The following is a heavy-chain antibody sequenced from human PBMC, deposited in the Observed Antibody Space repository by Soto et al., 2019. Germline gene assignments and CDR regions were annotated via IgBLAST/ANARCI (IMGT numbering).Heavy chain of an antibody. D-gene: IGHD3-3*01. V-gene: IGHV3-23*01. CDR2: LSGSGGST. CDR3: ARDPIFGVVPLDYYYGMDV. CDR1: EFTFSNYV. J-gene: IGHJ6*02. Sequence: GGSLRLSCGAAEFTFSNYVMSWVSQTPGKGLEWVSGLSGSGGSTYYADSVKGRFTISRDNSKNTLYLQMNSLRAEDTAVYYCARDPIFGVVPLDYYYGMDVWGQGTTVTVSS.